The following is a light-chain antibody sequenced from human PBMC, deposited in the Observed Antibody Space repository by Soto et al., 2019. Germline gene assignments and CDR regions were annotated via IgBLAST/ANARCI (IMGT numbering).Light chain of an antibody. CDR3: GTWDGSLSAAV. CDR1: TSNIGNNY. CDR2: DSS. V-gene: IGLV1-51*01. J-gene: IGLJ2*01. Sequence: QSVLTQPPSVSAAPGQSVTISCSGSTSNIGNNYVSWYQQLPGTAPKLLIYDSSKRPSGIPDRFSGSKSGTSATLGITGLQTGDEADYYCGTWDGSLSAAVFGGGTKLTVL.